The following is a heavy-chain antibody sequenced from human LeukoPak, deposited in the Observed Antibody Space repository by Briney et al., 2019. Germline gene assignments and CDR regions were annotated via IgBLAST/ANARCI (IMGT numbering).Heavy chain of an antibody. CDR2: INWNGGST. CDR1: GFSVDGFG. D-gene: IGHD6-19*01. CDR3: ARDGSSGWFSDY. Sequence: SGGSLRLSCAASGFSVDGFGMSWVRHAPGKGLEWVSGINWNGGSTSYADFVKGRFTISKDNAKNSLYLQMNSLRAEDTALYHCARDGSSGWFSDYWGQGTLVTVSS. J-gene: IGHJ4*02. V-gene: IGHV3-20*01.